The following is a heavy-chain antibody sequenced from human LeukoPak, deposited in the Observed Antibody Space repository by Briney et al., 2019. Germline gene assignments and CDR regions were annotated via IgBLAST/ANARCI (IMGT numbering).Heavy chain of an antibody. CDR2: ISGSGSST. CDR1: GFTFSSYA. CDR3: ARGFSGSYSPDY. V-gene: IGHV3-23*01. D-gene: IGHD1-26*01. J-gene: IGHJ4*02. Sequence: GGSLRLSCAASGFTFSSYAMSWVRQAPGKGLEWVSGISGSGSSTYYADSVKDRFTISRDNSKNTLYLQMNSLRAEDTAIYYCARGFSGSYSPDYWGQGTLVTVSS.